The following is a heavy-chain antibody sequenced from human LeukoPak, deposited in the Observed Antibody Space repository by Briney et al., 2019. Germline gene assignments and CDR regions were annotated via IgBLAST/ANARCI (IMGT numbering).Heavy chain of an antibody. V-gene: IGHV3-48*03. CDR3: ARGSFPEYDYVWGSYRPFDY. CDR2: ISSSGSTI. D-gene: IGHD3-16*02. CDR1: GFTFSSYE. Sequence: PGGSLRLSCAASGFTFSSYEMNWVRQAPGKGLEWVSYISSSGSTIYYADSVKGRFTISRDNAKNSLYLQMNSLRAEDTAVYYCARGSFPEYDYVWGSYRPFDYWGQGTLVTVPS. J-gene: IGHJ4*02.